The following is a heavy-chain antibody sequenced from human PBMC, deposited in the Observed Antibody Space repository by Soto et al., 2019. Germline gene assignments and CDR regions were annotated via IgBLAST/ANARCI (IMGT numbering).Heavy chain of an antibody. CDR3: ARRLITNWNQVQTCHF. Sequence: QLQLQASGPGLVKPAETLSLQCAVSGGSVCSGNYFWGWIRQPPGKGLEWIGIIYYNGATYYGPSLQSRVPVSVDTAQNHLSLRLTYVTVSDTAVYYCARRLITNWNQVQTCHFWGQGTLVTVSS. CDR1: GGSVCSGNYF. D-gene: IGHD1-20*01. V-gene: IGHV4-39*02. J-gene: IGHJ3*01. CDR2: IYYNGAT.